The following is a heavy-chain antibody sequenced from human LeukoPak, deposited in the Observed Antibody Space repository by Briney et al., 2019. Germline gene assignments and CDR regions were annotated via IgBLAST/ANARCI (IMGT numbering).Heavy chain of an antibody. D-gene: IGHD1-26*01. CDR2: INQDGSGK. CDR3: AKASIAGAIGVLDY. Sequence: GGSLRLSCAAFGFTFNNYWMSWVRQAPGKGLEWVANINQDGSGKHYVDSVKGRFTISRDNAKNSLHLQMNSLRAEDTAVYFCAKASIAGAIGVLDYWGQGTLVTVSS. CDR1: GFTFNNYW. J-gene: IGHJ4*02. V-gene: IGHV3-7*01.